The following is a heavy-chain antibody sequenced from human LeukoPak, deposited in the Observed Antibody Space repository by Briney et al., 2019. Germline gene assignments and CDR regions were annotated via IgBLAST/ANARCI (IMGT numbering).Heavy chain of an antibody. CDR3: PRLRAGAGRGVWFAP. J-gene: IGHJ5*02. CDR2: IYTSGST. D-gene: IGHD2-8*02. Sequence: SETLSLTCTVSGYSISSSYYWSWIRQPAGKGLEWIGRIYTSGSTNYNPSLKSRVTISVDTSKNQFSLKLSSVTAADTAVYYCPRLRAGAGRGVWFAPWGQETLVTVSS. V-gene: IGHV4-4*07. CDR1: GYSISSSYY.